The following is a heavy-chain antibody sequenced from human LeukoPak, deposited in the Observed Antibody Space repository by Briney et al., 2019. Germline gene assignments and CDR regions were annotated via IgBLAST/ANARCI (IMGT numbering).Heavy chain of an antibody. J-gene: IGHJ4*02. V-gene: IGHV3-7*03. CDR1: GFTFSSYW. CDR3: IRDAYNTLSQTFDY. D-gene: IGHD3-9*01. CDR2: IKQDGSEK. Sequence: GGSLRLSCAASGFTFSSYWMSWVRQAPGKGLEWVANIKQDGSEKYYVDSVKGRFTISRDNAKNSLFLQMNSLRVEDTAFYYCIRDAYNTLSQTFDYWGRGVLVTVSS.